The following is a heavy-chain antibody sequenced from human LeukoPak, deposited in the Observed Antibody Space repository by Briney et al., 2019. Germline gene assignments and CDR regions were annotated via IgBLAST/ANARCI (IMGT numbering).Heavy chain of an antibody. CDR3: ARAPHAVAGTVYFDY. Sequence: SQTLSLTCAISGDSVSSNSAAWNWIRQSPSRGLEWLGRTFYRSRWYDDYATSVRSRINITPDTSNNQFSLQLNSVTPEDTAVYYCARAPHAVAGTVYFDYWDQGTPVTVSS. CDR2: TFYRSRWYD. V-gene: IGHV6-1*01. CDR1: GDSVSSNSAA. D-gene: IGHD6-19*01. J-gene: IGHJ4*02.